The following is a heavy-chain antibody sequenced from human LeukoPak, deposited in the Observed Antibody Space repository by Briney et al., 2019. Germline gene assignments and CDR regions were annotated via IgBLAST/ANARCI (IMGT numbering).Heavy chain of an antibody. CDR3: ARSITVTNRHYYYGMDV. CDR2: ISYDGSYK. J-gene: IGHJ6*02. CDR1: GFTFCIYG. Sequence: GGSLRLSCAASGFTFCIYGIHWVRQAPGKGLEWVAVISYDGSYKYNADSVKGRFTISRDNSKNTLYLQMNSLRAEDTAVYYCARSITVTNRHYYYGMDVWGQGTAVTVSS. V-gene: IGHV3-30*03. D-gene: IGHD4-17*01.